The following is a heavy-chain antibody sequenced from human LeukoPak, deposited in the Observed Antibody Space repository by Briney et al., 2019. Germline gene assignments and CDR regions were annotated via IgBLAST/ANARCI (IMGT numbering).Heavy chain of an antibody. V-gene: IGHV3-23*01. CDR2: ISVSGNT. J-gene: IGHJ6*03. CDR1: GFTLSSYA. D-gene: IGHD3-10*01. Sequence: PGGSLRLSCAASGFTLSSYAMSWVRQGPGKGLEWVSAISVSGNTYHADSAKGRFTISRDNSKNTLYLQMNSLRAEDTAVYYCARAPIGMVRGVTFPYYYYMDVWGKGTTVTISS. CDR3: ARAPIGMVRGVTFPYYYYMDV.